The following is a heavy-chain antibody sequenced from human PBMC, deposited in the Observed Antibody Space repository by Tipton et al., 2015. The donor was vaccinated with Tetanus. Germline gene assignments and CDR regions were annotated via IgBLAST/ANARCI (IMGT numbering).Heavy chain of an antibody. D-gene: IGHD3-10*01. J-gene: IGHJ5*02. CDR2: ISPGDSEA. Sequence: QLVQSGAEVKKPGESLKISCKGSGYSFSSYWIDWVRQMPGKGLEWMGIISPGDSEATYSPAFQDQITIAADKSLSTAYLQWSSLKASDTAIYFCARLPKHYSASGSTWGQGTQVTVSS. V-gene: IGHV5-51*01. CDR3: ARLPKHYSASGST. CDR1: GYSFSSYW.